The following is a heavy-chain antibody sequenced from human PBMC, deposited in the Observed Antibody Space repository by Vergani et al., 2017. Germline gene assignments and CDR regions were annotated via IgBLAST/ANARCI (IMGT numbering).Heavy chain of an antibody. CDR2: IRSKAYGGTT. CDR1: GFTFGDYA. CDR3: TRDLDSSGWYGVWFDP. D-gene: IGHD6-19*01. Sequence: EVQLVESGGGLVQPGRSLRLSCTASGFTFGDYAMSWFRQAPGKGLEWVGFIRSKAYGGTTEYAASVKGRFTISRDDSKSIAYLQMNSLKTEDTAVYYCTRDLDSSGWYGVWFDPWGQGTLVTVSS. V-gene: IGHV3-49*03. J-gene: IGHJ5*02.